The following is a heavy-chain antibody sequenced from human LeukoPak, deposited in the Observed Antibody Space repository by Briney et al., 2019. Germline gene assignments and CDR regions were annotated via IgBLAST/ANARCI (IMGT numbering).Heavy chain of an antibody. J-gene: IGHJ4*02. CDR3: AYYDSSGYGLGLGYY. CDR2: IYYSGST. Sequence: SETLSLTCTVSGGSVSSGSYYWSWIRQPPGKGLEWIGYIYYSGSTNYNPSLKSRVTISVDTSKNQFSLKLSSVTAADTAVYYCAYYDSSGYGLGLGYYWGQGTLVTVSS. D-gene: IGHD3-22*01. V-gene: IGHV4-61*01. CDR1: GGSVSSGSYY.